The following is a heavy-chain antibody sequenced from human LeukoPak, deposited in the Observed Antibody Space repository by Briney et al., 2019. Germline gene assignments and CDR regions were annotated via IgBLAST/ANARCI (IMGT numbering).Heavy chain of an antibody. CDR1: GGSISSYY. D-gene: IGHD6-19*01. CDR2: IYYSGST. CDR3: ARDLAVAGYFDY. J-gene: IGHJ4*02. V-gene: IGHV4-59*01. Sequence: SETLSLTCTVSGGSISSYYWSWIRQPPGKGLEWIGYIYYSGSTNHNPSLKSRVTISVDTSKNQFSLKLSSVTAADTAVYYCARDLAVAGYFDYWGQGTLVTVSS.